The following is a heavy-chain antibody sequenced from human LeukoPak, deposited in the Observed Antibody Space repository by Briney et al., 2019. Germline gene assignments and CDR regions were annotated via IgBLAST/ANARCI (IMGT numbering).Heavy chain of an antibody. D-gene: IGHD3-3*01. CDR1: GFTFSSYG. CDR2: IRYDGSNK. CDR3: AKDRSRRITIFGVVSGHPKIPTDY. V-gene: IGHV3-30*02. Sequence: GGSLRLSCAASGFTFSSYGMHWVRQAPGKGLEWVAFIRYDGSNKYYADSVKGRFTISRDNSKNTLYLQMNSLRAEDTAVYYCAKDRSRRITIFGVVSGHPKIPTDYWGQGTLVTVSS. J-gene: IGHJ4*02.